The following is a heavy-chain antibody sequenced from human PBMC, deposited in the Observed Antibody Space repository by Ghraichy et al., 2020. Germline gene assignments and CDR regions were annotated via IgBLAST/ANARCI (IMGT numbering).Heavy chain of an antibody. CDR3: VRGDVGGDYPLGY. V-gene: IGHV3-48*01. CDR1: GFTFSSFS. CDR2: ISSGGSII. D-gene: IGHD2-21*01. J-gene: IGHJ4*02. Sequence: GGSLRLSCAASGFTFSSFSMNWVRQAPGKGLEWVSYISSGGSIIHYAYTVKGRLTISRDNNKNSLFQQMDSLRAEDTAVYYCVRGDVGGDYPLGYWGQGTLVTVSS.